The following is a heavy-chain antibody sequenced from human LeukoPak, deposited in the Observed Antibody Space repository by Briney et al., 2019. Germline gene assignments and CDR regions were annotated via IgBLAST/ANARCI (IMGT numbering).Heavy chain of an antibody. D-gene: IGHD3-10*01. CDR1: GFTFSGSA. CDR2: IRSKANNYAT. Sequence: PGGSLKLSCAASGFTFSGSAMHWVRQASGKGLEWVGRIRSKANNYATSYAASVKGRFTICRDDSKNTASLQMNSLKTEDTAVYYCAAAFGTAFDIWAQGTMVTVSS. V-gene: IGHV3-73*01. CDR3: AAAFGTAFDI. J-gene: IGHJ3*02.